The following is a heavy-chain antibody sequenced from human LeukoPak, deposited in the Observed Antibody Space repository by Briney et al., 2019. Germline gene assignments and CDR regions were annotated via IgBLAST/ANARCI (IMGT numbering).Heavy chain of an antibody. V-gene: IGHV5-51*01. Sequence: GESLKISCKVSGYSFSSYWIGWVRRMPGKGLEWMGIIFPGDSDTRYSPSLQGQVTISADKSINTAYLQWSNLKASDTAMYFCARLVAIPDAFDIWGQGTMVTVSS. CDR3: ARLVAIPDAFDI. CDR1: GYSFSSYW. J-gene: IGHJ3*02. D-gene: IGHD2-2*02. CDR2: IFPGDSDT.